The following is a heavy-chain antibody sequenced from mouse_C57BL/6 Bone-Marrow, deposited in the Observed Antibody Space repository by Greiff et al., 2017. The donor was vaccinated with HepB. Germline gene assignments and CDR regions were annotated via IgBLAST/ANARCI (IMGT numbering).Heavy chain of an antibody. V-gene: IGHV7-3*01. J-gene: IGHJ3*01. CDR2: IRNKANGYTT. CDR1: GFTFTDYY. CDR3: ARDGYYAWFAY. D-gene: IGHD2-3*01. Sequence: AASGFTFTDYYMSWVRQPPGKALEWLGFIRNKANGYTTEYSASVKGRFTISRDNSQSILYLQMNALRAEDSATYYCARDGYYAWFAYWGQGTLVTVSA.